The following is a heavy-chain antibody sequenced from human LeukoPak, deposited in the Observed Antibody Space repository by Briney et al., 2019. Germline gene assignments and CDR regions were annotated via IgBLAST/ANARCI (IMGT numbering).Heavy chain of an antibody. V-gene: IGHV3-64*01. J-gene: IGHJ6*02. CDR1: GFTFSSYA. D-gene: IGHD6-13*01. CDR3: AKEQQQLSKDYGMDV. CDR2: ISSNGGST. Sequence: PGGSLRLSCAASGFTFSSYAMHWVRQAPGKGLEYVSAISSNGGSTYYANSVKGRFTISRDNSKNTLYLQMNSLRAEDTAVYYCAKEQQQLSKDYGMDVWGQGTTVTVSS.